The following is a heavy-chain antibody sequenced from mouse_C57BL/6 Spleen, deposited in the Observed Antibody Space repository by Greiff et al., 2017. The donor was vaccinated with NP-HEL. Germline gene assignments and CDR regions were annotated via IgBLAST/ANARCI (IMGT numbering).Heavy chain of an antibody. CDR1: GYTFTEYT. Sequence: VQLQQSGAELVKPGASVKLSCKASGYTFTEYTIHWVKQRSGQGLEWIGWFYPGSGSIKYNEKFKDKATLTADKSSSTVYMELSRLTSEDSAVYFWARHEGTLYCNFPWFAYWGQGTLVTVSA. CDR2: FYPGSGSI. J-gene: IGHJ3*01. D-gene: IGHD1-1*01. CDR3: ARHEGTLYCNFPWFAY. V-gene: IGHV1-62-2*01.